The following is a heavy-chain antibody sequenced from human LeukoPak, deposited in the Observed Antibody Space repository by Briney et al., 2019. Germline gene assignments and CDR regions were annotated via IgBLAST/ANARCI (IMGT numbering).Heavy chain of an antibody. J-gene: IGHJ5*02. CDR1: GYTFTVYY. D-gene: IGHD5-24*01. CDR2: INPNNGDT. V-gene: IGHV1-2*02. Sequence: ASVKLSCKASGYTFTVYYMQWVRQAPGQGLEWMGWINPNNGDTGYAHRFQGRVTLIRDTSINTAYMELSGLRSDDTAVYYCGRVFSNVYNKPNWSDPWGQGTLVTVSS. CDR3: GRVFSNVYNKPNWSDP.